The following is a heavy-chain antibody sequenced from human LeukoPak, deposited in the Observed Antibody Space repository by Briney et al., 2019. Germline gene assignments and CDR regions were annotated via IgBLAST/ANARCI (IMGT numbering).Heavy chain of an antibody. D-gene: IGHD3-16*01. CDR2: IYYSGST. CDR1: GGSISSSSYY. J-gene: IGHJ5*02. CDR3: ARQFKFGQWPSRNWFDP. V-gene: IGHV4-39*01. Sequence: PSETLSLTCTVSGGSISSSSYYWGWIRQPPGKGLEWIGSIYYSGSTYYNPSLKSRVTISVDTSKNQFSLKLSSVTAADTAVYYCARQFKFGQWPSRNWFDPWGQGTLVTVSS.